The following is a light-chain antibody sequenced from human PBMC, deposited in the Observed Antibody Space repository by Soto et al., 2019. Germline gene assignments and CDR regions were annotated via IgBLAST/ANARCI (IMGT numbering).Light chain of an antibody. CDR2: GAS. CDR1: QSVSSN. Sequence: EIVMTQSPATLSASPGERATLSCRASQSVSSNLAWYQQKPGQAPRLLIYGASTRATGIPARFSGSGSGTEFTLTISSLQSEDFAVYYCQQYNNWPLTVGQGTKVEIK. CDR3: QQYNNWPLT. V-gene: IGKV3-15*01. J-gene: IGKJ1*01.